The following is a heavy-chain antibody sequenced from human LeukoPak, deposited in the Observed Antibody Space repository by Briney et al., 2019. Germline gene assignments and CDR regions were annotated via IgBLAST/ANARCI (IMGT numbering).Heavy chain of an antibody. CDR1: GGSISSGGYY. CDR2: IYYSGST. V-gene: IGHV4-31*03. Sequence: SETLSLTCTVSGGSISSGGYYWSWIRQHPGKGLEWIGYIYYSGSTYYNPSLKSRVTISVDTSKNQFSLKLSSVTAADTAVYYCAREVESGYYYGSWAQGTLVTVSS. J-gene: IGHJ5*02. CDR3: AREVESGYYYGS. D-gene: IGHD3-22*01.